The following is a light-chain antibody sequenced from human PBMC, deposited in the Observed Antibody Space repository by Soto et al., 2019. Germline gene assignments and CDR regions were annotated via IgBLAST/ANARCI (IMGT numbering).Light chain of an antibody. J-gene: IGLJ2*01. V-gene: IGLV2-14*03. CDR1: SSDIGDYKY. CDR3: STSSNTLNVV. CDR2: DVS. Sequence: QSALTQPASVSGSPGQSITISCTGTSSDIGDYKYVSWYQQHPGKAPKLMIYDVSSRPSGVSSRFSGSKSGNTASLTISGLQAEDEADYYCSTSSNTLNVVFGGGTQLTVL.